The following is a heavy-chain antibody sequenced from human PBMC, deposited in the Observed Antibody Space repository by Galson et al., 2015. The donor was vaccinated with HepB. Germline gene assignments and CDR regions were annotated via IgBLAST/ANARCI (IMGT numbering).Heavy chain of an antibody. D-gene: IGHD5-18*01. CDR3: TRGHSGYTYGGLPQGF. CDR2: LSWNGGNI. V-gene: IGHV3-9*01. CDR1: GFTFDDYA. J-gene: IGHJ4*02. Sequence: SLRLSGAAAGFTFDDYAMHWVRQAPGKGLEWVSGLSWNGGNIGYADSVKGRFTISKDSAKNALYLQMNSLRPEDTAFYFCTRGHSGYTYGGLPQGFWGQGTQVTVSS.